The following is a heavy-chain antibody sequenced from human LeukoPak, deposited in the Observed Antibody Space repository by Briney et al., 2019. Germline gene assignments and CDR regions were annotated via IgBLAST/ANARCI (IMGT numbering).Heavy chain of an antibody. J-gene: IGHJ1*01. D-gene: IGHD3-22*01. Sequence: SATLSLTCSVSGDSISRSDSYWDWLRQPPGMGLEWIGTIYYSGRTYYSPSLNSRVTMSVDTSRNQFSLNWRSVTAADTAVYYCARRRYYDGSGYLEWGQGTLLSVSS. CDR1: GDSISRSDSY. CDR2: IYYSGRT. V-gene: IGHV4-39*01. CDR3: ARRRYYDGSGYLE.